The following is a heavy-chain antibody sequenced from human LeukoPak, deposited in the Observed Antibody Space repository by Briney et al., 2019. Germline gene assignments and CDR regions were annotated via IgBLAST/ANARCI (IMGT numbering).Heavy chain of an antibody. Sequence: PGGSLRLSCAASGFTVSSNYMSWVRQAPGKGLERVSVIYSGGSTYYADSVKGRFTISRHNSKNTLYLQMNSLRAEDTAVYYCARGKRGALLWFGGQGTLVTVSS. V-gene: IGHV3-53*04. J-gene: IGHJ4*02. CDR1: GFTVSSNY. CDR2: IYSGGST. D-gene: IGHD3-10*01. CDR3: ARGKRGALLWF.